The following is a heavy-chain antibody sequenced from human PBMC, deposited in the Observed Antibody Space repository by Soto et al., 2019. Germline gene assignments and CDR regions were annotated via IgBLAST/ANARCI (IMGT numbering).Heavy chain of an antibody. Sequence: PGESLKISCKGPGYSFTTYWISWVRQMPGKGLEWMGRIDPIDSYTNYSPSFQGHVTISADKSISTAYLQWSSLKASDTAMYYCARHGVEGSSSLYYGMDVWGQGTTVTVSS. CDR3: ARHGVEGSSSLYYGMDV. CDR1: GYSFTTYW. D-gene: IGHD6-6*01. V-gene: IGHV5-10-1*01. J-gene: IGHJ6*02. CDR2: IDPIDSYT.